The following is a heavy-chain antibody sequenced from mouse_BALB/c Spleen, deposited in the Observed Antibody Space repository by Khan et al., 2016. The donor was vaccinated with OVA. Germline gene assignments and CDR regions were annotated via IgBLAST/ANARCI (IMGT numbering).Heavy chain of an antibody. V-gene: IGHV1-7*01. J-gene: IGHJ2*01. CDR1: GYTFINYW. CDR2: INPSTGYT. CDR3: ARRGLRWDFDY. Sequence: VKLVESGAELEKPGASVKMSCKASGYTFINYWILWVKQRPGQGLEWIGYINPSTGYTEYNQNFKDKATLTADKSSSTAYMQLSSLTSEDSAVYYCARRGLRWDFDYWGQGTTLTVSS. D-gene: IGHD1-1*01.